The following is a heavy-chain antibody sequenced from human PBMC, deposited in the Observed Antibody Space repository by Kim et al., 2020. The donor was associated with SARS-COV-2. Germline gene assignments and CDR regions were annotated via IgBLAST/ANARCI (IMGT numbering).Heavy chain of an antibody. V-gene: IGHV3-23*03. D-gene: IGHD4-17*01. J-gene: IGHJ6*02. Sequence: GGSLRLSCAVSGFTFSSYAMSWVRQAQGKGLEWVSVIYSGGSRTYYADSVKGRFTISRDNSKNTLYLQMNSLRAEDTAVYYCAKARTVNYYYYGMDVWGQGTTVTVSS. CDR3: AKARTVNYYYYGMDV. CDR2: IYSGGSRT. CDR1: GFTFSSYA.